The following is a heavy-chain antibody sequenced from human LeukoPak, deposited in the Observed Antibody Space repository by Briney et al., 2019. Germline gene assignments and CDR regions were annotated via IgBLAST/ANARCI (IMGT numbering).Heavy chain of an antibody. J-gene: IGHJ4*02. CDR3: AKDGGYCRGGSCYSGVFVHY. CDR1: GFTFSSYG. V-gene: IGHV3-33*06. D-gene: IGHD2-15*01. Sequence: PGGSLRLSCAASGFTFSSYGMHWVRQAPGKGLECVAVIWGDGSNKYYANSVKGRFTISRDNSKNTLYLQMNSLRAEDTAVYYCAKDGGYCRGGSCYSGVFVHYWGQGTLVTVSS. CDR2: IWGDGSNK.